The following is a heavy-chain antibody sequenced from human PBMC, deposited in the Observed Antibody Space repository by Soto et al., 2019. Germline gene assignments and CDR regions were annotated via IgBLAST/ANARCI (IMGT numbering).Heavy chain of an antibody. J-gene: IGHJ3*02. Sequence: QVQLQQWGAGLLKPSETLSLTCAVYGGFVTSGSYYWSWIRQPPGKGLEWIGEMSHSGGTHFNPSRKSRVTISGDTSKNQFTLKMSSVTAADTALYYCAGVERGTATTVVDAFDIWAPGTMVTVSS. CDR2: MSHSGGT. CDR3: AGVERGTATTVVDAFDI. CDR1: GGFVTSGSYY. V-gene: IGHV4-34*01. D-gene: IGHD1-1*01.